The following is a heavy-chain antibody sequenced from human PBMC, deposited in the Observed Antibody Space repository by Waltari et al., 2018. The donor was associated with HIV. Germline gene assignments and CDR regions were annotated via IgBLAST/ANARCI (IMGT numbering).Heavy chain of an antibody. V-gene: IGHV1-18*04. J-gene: IGHJ4*02. CDR3: ARGTYGDL. D-gene: IGHD4-17*01. CDR2: INTHSGDA. CDR1: GYTFVSYS. Sequence: QVQLLQSGAEVKNPGASVKVSCKASGYTFVSYSLNWVRQAPGRGLEWLGWINTHSGDANYTQSLHDRVTMTIEASTNTAYMELRSLTYDDTALYYGARGTYGDLWGQGTLVSV.